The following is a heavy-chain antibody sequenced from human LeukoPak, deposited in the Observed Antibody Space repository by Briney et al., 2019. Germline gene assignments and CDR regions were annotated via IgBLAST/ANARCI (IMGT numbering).Heavy chain of an antibody. CDR2: INHSGST. J-gene: IGHJ5*02. Sequence: KPSETLSLTCAVYGGSFSGYYWSWIRQPPGKGLEWIGEINHSGSTNYNPSLKSRVTIPVDTSKNQFSLKLSSVTAADTAVYYCARGRGYSSGWYRNWFDPWGQGTLVTVSS. CDR3: ARGRGYSSGWYRNWFDP. V-gene: IGHV4-34*01. D-gene: IGHD6-19*01. CDR1: GGSFSGYY.